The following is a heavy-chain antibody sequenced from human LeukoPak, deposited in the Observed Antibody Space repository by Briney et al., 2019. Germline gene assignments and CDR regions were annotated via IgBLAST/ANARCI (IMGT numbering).Heavy chain of an antibody. CDR2: IKGSGDA. D-gene: IGHD2-21*02. CDR1: GFTFSTYA. Sequence: GGSLRLSCAASGFTFSTYAMSWVRQAPGKGLKWVSSIKGSGDAYYTDSVKGRFTISRDSSKNALYLQMNSLRAEDTAVYYCAKERAYCGGDCYSLSDYWGQGTLVTVSS. V-gene: IGHV3-23*01. J-gene: IGHJ4*02. CDR3: AKERAYCGGDCYSLSDY.